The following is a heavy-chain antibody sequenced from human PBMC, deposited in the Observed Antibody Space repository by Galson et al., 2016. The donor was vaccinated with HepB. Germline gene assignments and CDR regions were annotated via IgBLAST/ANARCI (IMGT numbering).Heavy chain of an antibody. Sequence: TLSLTCAVSGGSISSRDWWRWVRQPPGQGLEWIGQIFHSGRVNYTPSLASRVPIPIDTSKDHFSLMLTSVTASDTALYYCARQYRGGPSDYWGQGTLVIVSS. D-gene: IGHD6-25*01. CDR3: ARQYRGGPSDY. J-gene: IGHJ4*02. CDR2: IFHSGRV. CDR1: GGSISSRDW. V-gene: IGHV4-4*02.